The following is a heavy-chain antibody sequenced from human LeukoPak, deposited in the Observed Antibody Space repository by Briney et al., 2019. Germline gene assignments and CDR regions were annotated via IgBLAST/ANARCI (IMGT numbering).Heavy chain of an antibody. CDR1: GFDFSSYG. D-gene: IGHD3-10*01. Sequence: GGSLRLSCAASGFDFSSYGMHWVRQAPGKGLEWVAYIHYDSTTEDYADSVKGRFTISRDNSKNTLYLQMNSLRAEDTAVYYCAKSTMVRGVIITSDYWGQGTLVTVSS. J-gene: IGHJ4*02. CDR2: IHYDSTTE. CDR3: AKSTMVRGVIITSDY. V-gene: IGHV3-30*02.